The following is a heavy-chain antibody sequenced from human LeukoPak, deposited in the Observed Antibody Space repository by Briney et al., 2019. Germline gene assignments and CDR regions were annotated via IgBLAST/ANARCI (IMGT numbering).Heavy chain of an antibody. CDR3: ARDLLSINGYYFDF. CDR2: IYHSGTT. CDR1: GYSISSGFY. J-gene: IGHJ4*02. V-gene: IGHV4-38-2*02. Sequence: SETLSLTCTVSGYSISSGFYWGWIRQPPGEGLEWTGSIYHSGTTYYNPSLKSRVTISVDTSKNQFSLKLSSVTAADTAVYYCARDLLSINGYYFDFWGQGTLVTVSS. D-gene: IGHD2-21*01.